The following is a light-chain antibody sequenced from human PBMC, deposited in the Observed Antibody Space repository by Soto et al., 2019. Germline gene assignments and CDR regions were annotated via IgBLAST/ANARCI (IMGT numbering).Light chain of an antibody. CDR2: VAF. J-gene: IGKJ5*01. CDR3: QQSFRSPIT. CDR1: QSIALS. V-gene: IGKV1-39*01. Sequence: DIQMTQSPSSLSASVGDTVTMTCWASQSIALSVNWYQQKPGKAPKLLIYVAFTLESGVPSRFSGSGSGTEFTLTIRSLQPEDFATYYCQQSFRSPITFGQGTRLE.